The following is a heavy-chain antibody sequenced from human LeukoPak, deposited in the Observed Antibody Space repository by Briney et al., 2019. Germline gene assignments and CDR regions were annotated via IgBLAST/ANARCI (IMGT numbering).Heavy chain of an antibody. V-gene: IGHV4-61*01. CDR2: TSYSGTT. J-gene: IGHJ6*03. D-gene: IGHD3-9*01. CDR1: GYSISSGYF. CDR3: AREHILTGYYKNYYYYYMDV. Sequence: SETLSLTCTVSGYSISSGYFWSWIRQPPGKGLEWIGDTSYSGTTNYNPSLKSRVTMSVDTSKNQFSLKLSSVTAADTAVYYCAREHILTGYYKNYYYYYMDVWGKGTTVTISS.